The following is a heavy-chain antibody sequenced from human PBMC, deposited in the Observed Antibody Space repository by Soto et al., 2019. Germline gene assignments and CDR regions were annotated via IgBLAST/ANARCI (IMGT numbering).Heavy chain of an antibody. J-gene: IGHJ3*02. CDR3: TTDLGYFYDSSGYYGSSMAFDI. Sequence: GGSLRLSCAASGFTFSNAWMSWVRQAPGKGLEWVGRIKSKTDGGTTDYAAPVKGRFTISRDDSKNTLYLQMNSLKTEDTAVYYCTTDLGYFYDSSGYYGSSMAFDIWGQGTMDTVSS. D-gene: IGHD3-22*01. CDR1: GFTFSNAW. CDR2: IKSKTDGGTT. V-gene: IGHV3-15*01.